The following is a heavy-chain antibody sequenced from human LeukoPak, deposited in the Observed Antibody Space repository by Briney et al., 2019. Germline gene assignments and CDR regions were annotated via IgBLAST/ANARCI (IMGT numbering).Heavy chain of an antibody. D-gene: IGHD3-22*01. CDR3: ARVPRRDSSGPFDY. Sequence: ASVKVSCKASGYTFTNYGISWVRQAPGQGLEWMGRINPNSGGTNYAQKFQGRVTMTRDTSISTAYMELSRLRSDDTAVYYCARVPRRDSSGPFDYWGQGTLVTVSS. CDR1: GYTFTNYG. CDR2: INPNSGGT. V-gene: IGHV1-2*06. J-gene: IGHJ4*02.